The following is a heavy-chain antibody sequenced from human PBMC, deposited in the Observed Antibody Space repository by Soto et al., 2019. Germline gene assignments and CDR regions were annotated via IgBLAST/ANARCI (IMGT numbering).Heavy chain of an antibody. CDR3: AKFPMTTVLWNHFDY. V-gene: IGHV3-23*01. J-gene: IGHJ4*02. Sequence: EVQLLESGGGLVQPGGSLRLSCVASGFTFSSYAMSWVRQAPGKGLEWVSGISGSGGHTYYADSVKGRFTISRDNSKNTLYLQMNSLRAEDTAVYYCAKFPMTTVLWNHFDYWGQGTLVTVSS. CDR2: ISGSGGHT. D-gene: IGHD4-17*01. CDR1: GFTFSSYA.